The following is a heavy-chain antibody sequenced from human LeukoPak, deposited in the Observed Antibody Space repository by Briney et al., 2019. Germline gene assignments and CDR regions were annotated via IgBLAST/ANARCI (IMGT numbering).Heavy chain of an antibody. CDR3: ARINWNDLGYYFDY. J-gene: IGHJ4*02. V-gene: IGHV3-21*06. Sequence: GGSLRLSCTASGGTFSSYSMKWVRQAPGKGLEWVSSVSTSSIYRYYADSVKGRFTISRDNAKNSLYLQMNSLRAEDTAVYYCARINWNDLGYYFDYWGQGTLVTVSS. D-gene: IGHD1-20*01. CDR2: VSTSSIYR. CDR1: GGTFSSYS.